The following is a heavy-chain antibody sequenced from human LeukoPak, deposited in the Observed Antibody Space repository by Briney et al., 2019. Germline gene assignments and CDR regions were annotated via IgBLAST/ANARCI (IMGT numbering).Heavy chain of an antibody. D-gene: IGHD3-3*01. CDR3: ARDRDLGVGNWFDP. CDR2: ISSGRGYI. Sequence: PGGSLRLSCAASGFIFSDYSFNWVRQAPGKGLEWVSSISSGRGYIYYADSVKGRFTISRDNAKKSVFLQMNSLRAEDTAVYYCARDRDLGVGNWFDPWGQGTLVTVSS. V-gene: IGHV3-21*01. CDR1: GFIFSDYS. J-gene: IGHJ5*02.